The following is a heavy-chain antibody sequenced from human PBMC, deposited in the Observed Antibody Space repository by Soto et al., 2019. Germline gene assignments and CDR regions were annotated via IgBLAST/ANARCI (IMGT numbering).Heavy chain of an antibody. CDR3: AREPALSYYYDSSGYYSEPNWFDP. V-gene: IGHV1-69*01. CDR2: IIPIFGTA. D-gene: IGHD3-22*01. Sequence: QVQLVQSGAEVKKPGSSVKVSCKASGGTFSSYAISWVRQAPGQGLEWMGGIIPIFGTANYAQKFQGRVTITADESTSTAYMELSSLRSEDTAVYYCAREPALSYYYDSSGYYSEPNWFDPWGQGTLVTVSS. CDR1: GGTFSSYA. J-gene: IGHJ5*02.